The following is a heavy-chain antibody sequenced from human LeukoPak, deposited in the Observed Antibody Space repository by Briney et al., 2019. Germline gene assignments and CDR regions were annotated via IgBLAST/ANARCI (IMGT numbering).Heavy chain of an antibody. D-gene: IGHD4-23*01. V-gene: IGHV4-31*03. J-gene: IGHJ2*01. CDR2: IYYSGST. CDR3: ARDRYTVVSWYFDL. CDR1: GGSISSGGYY. Sequence: SETLSLTCTVSGGSISSGGYYWSWIRQHPGKGLECIGYIYYSGSTYYNPSLKSRVTISVDTSKNQFSLKLSSVTAADTAVYYCARDRYTVVSWYFDLWGRGTLVTVSS.